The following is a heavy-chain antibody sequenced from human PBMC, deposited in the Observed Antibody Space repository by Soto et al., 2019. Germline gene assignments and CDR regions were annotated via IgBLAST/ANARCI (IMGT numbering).Heavy chain of an antibody. V-gene: IGHV3-30*18. J-gene: IGHJ5*02. Sequence: QVQLVESGGGVVQPGRSLRLSCAASGFTFTNYVMYWVRQAPGKGLEWVAVISYDGSNKYYGDSVKGRFTISRDNSKNTLDRQMNGLGTEDTAVYYCAKGGGVAAVNWFDPWGQGTLVTVSS. CDR1: GFTFTNYV. CDR2: ISYDGSNK. CDR3: AKGGGVAAVNWFDP. D-gene: IGHD6-19*01.